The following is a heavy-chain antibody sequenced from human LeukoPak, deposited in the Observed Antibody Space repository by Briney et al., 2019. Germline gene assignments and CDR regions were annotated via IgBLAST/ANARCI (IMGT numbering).Heavy chain of an antibody. D-gene: IGHD3-10*01. J-gene: IGHJ6*04. CDR2: IIPIFGTA. Sequence: SVKVSCKASGGTFSSYAISRVRQAPGQGLEWMGGIIPIFGTANYAQKFQGRVTITADKSTSTAYMELSSLRSEDTAVYYCARAYYYGSGRANYYYYGMDVWGKGTTVTVSS. V-gene: IGHV1-69*06. CDR3: ARAYYYGSGRANYYYYGMDV. CDR1: GGTFSSYA.